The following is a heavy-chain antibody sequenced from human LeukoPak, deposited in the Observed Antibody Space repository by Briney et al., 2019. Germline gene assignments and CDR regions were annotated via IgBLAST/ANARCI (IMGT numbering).Heavy chain of an antibody. J-gene: IGHJ4*02. CDR2: IIGSDGT. CDR1: GFTFSTYA. V-gene: IGHV3-23*01. Sequence: GGSLRLSCAASGFTFSTYAMSWVRQAPGKGLEWVSGIIGSDGTYYAVSVKGRFTISRDTSKNTLYLQMNSLRAEDTAVYYCARDHSEPGVFFDSWGQGTLVTVSS. CDR3: ARDHSEPGVFFDS. D-gene: IGHD1-14*01.